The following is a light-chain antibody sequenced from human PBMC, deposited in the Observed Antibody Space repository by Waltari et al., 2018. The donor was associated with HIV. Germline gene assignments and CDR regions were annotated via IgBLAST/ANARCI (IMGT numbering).Light chain of an antibody. J-gene: IGLJ3*02. CDR3: VVWDDSLSGVV. CDR2: RND. V-gene: IGLV1-47*01. Sequence: QSVLTQPPAASGTPGQRVTISCSGSMSNIGGKNVYWYQHVPGTAPKLLMYRNDQRPSGVPDRFSGSKSGTSASLAISGLRSEDEADYYCVVWDDSLSGVVFGGGTKLTVL. CDR1: MSNIGGKN.